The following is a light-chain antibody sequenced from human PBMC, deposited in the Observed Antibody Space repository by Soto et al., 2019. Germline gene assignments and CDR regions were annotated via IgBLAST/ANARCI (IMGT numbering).Light chain of an antibody. CDR2: DAS. J-gene: IGKJ4*01. CDR1: QSVNIY. Sequence: EIVLTQSPATLSLSPGERATLSFRASQSVNIYLAWYQQKPGQAPRLLIYDASNRATGTPARFSGSGSGTDFTLTISSLEPEDSAVYYCQQRYVWLTFGGGTKVDI. CDR3: QQRYVWLT. V-gene: IGKV3-11*01.